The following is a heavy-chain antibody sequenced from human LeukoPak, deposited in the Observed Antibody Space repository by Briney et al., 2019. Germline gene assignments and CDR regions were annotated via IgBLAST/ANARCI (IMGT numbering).Heavy chain of an antibody. CDR1: GGSISSYY. CDR2: IYTSGST. CDR3: ARARSPSSGYLLRDHNWFDP. J-gene: IGHJ5*02. D-gene: IGHD3-22*01. V-gene: IGHV4-4*07. Sequence: SETLSLTCTVSGGSISSYYWSWIRQPAGKGLEWIGRIYTSGSTNYNPSLKSRVTMSVDTSKNQFSLKLSSVTAADTAVYYCARARSPSSGYLLRDHNWFDPWGQGTLVTVSS.